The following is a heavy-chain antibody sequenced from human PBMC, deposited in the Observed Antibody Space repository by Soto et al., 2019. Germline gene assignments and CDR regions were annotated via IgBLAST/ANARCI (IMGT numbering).Heavy chain of an antibody. CDR2: IKQDGSEK. CDR1: GFTFSSYW. D-gene: IGHD3-10*01. V-gene: IGHV3-7*01. CDR3: ARDGITMVRGVIIGAHFDY. J-gene: IGHJ4*02. Sequence: GGSLRLSCAASGFTFSSYWMSWVRQAPGKGLEWVANIKQDGSEKYYVNTVKGGFTISRDNAKNSLYLQMNSLRAEDTAVYYWARDGITMVRGVIIGAHFDYWGQGTLVTVSS.